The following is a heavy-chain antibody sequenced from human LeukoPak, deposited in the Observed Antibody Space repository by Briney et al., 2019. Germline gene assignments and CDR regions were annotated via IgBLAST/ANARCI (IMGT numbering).Heavy chain of an antibody. CDR2: INPSGGST. CDR1: GYTFTNYY. CDR3: AREGTFSSPRNWFDP. J-gene: IGHJ5*02. Sequence: ASVKVSCKASGYTFTNYYMHWVRQAPGQGLEWMGMINPSGGSTTYAQKFQGRVTMTRDTSTSSVYMELTILRCEDTAVDYCAREGTFSSPRNWFDPWGHGTLVTVSS. D-gene: IGHD6-13*01. V-gene: IGHV1-46*01.